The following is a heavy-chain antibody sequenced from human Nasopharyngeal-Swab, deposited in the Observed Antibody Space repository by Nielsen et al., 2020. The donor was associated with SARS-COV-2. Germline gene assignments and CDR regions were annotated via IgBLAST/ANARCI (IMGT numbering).Heavy chain of an antibody. CDR2: INPAPDWS. CDR3: ARDAPAHYGAFY. V-gene: IGHV3-7*01. J-gene: IGHJ4*02. D-gene: IGHD4-17*01. CDR1: GFTFSDYW. Sequence: GGSLRLSCVASGFTFSDYWMSWFRQAPERGLEWVGNINPAPDWSDHVDSVKGRFTISRDNAKNSLSLQMNSLRAEDTAVYYCARDAPAHYGAFYWGRGTLVTVSS.